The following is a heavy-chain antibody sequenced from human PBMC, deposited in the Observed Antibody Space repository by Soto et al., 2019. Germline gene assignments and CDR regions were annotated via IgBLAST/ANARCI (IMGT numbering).Heavy chain of an antibody. D-gene: IGHD3-10*01. J-gene: IGHJ6*03. Sequence: GGSLRLSCAASGFTFSSYWMSWVRQAPGKGLEWVANIKQDGSEKYYVDSVKGRFTISRDNAKNSLYLQMNSLRAEDTAVYYCARGQYYYGSGRNYMDVWGKGITVTVSS. CDR2: IKQDGSEK. CDR3: ARGQYYYGSGRNYMDV. CDR1: GFTFSSYW. V-gene: IGHV3-7*01.